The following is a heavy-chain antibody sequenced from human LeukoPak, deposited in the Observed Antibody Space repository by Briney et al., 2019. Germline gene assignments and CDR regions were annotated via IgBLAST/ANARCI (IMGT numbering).Heavy chain of an antibody. CDR3: AKEMATRDYFDH. CDR2: ISVSGGST. V-gene: IGHV3-23*01. Sequence: GGSLRLSCAASGFTFSNSAMSWVRQAPGKGLEWVSEISVSGGSTYSADSVKGRFTISRDNSKSTLYLQMNSLRAEDTAVYYCAKEMATRDYFDHWGQGILVTVSS. D-gene: IGHD5-24*01. CDR1: GFTFSNSA. J-gene: IGHJ4*02.